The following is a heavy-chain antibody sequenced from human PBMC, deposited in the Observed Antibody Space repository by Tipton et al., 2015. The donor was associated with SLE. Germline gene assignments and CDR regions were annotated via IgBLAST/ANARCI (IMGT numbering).Heavy chain of an antibody. CDR2: INDSGNT. CDR3: ARQPLYYDSRGSSPAYFQS. CDR1: GYSISSGYY. V-gene: IGHV4-38-2*01. D-gene: IGHD3-22*01. J-gene: IGHJ1*01. Sequence: GLVKPSETLSLTCDVSGYSISSGYYWAWIRQPPGSGLEWIGSINDSGNTYYSPFLKSRVTISADTSKNQFSLKLTSVTAADTAVYYCARQPLYYDSRGSSPAYFQSWGQGTPVTVSS.